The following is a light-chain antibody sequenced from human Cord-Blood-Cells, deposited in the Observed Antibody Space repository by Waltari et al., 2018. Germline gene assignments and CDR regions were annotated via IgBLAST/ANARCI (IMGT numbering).Light chain of an antibody. CDR1: QSVSSY. V-gene: IGKV3-11*01. J-gene: IGKJ4*01. Sequence: EIVLTQSPATLSLSPGERATLSCRARQSVSSYLAWYQQKPGQAPRLLIYDASNRATGIPGRFSGSGSGTDFTLTISRLEPEDFAVYYCQQRSNWPLTFGGGTKVEIK. CDR3: QQRSNWPLT. CDR2: DAS.